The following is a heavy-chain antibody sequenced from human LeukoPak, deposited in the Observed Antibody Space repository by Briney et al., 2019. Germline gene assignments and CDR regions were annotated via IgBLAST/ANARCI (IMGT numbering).Heavy chain of an antibody. D-gene: IGHD1-26*01. CDR3: ARGWELLRRAGDDAFDI. CDR2: ISAYNGNT. V-gene: IGHV1-18*01. J-gene: IGHJ3*02. CDR1: GYTFTSYG. Sequence: GASVKVSCKASGYTFTSYGISWVRQAPGQGLEWMGWISAYNGNTNYAQKLQGRVTMTTDTSTSTAYMELRSLRSDDTAVYYCARGWELLRRAGDDAFDIWGQGTMVTVSS.